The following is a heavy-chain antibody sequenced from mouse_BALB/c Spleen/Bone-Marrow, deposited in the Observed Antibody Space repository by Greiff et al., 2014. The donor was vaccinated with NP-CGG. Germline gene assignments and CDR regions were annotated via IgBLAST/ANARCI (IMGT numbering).Heavy chain of an antibody. J-gene: IGHJ3*01. Sequence: EVKVVESGGGLVKPGGSLKLSCAASGFTFSSYAMSWVRQTPEKRLEWVASISSGGSTYYPDSVEGRFTISRDNARNILYLQMSSLRSEDTAMYYCARGGGYDYGSWFAYWGQGTLVTVSA. CDR3: ARGGGYDYGSWFAY. CDR1: GFTFSSYA. CDR2: ISSGGST. D-gene: IGHD2-4*01. V-gene: IGHV5-6-5*01.